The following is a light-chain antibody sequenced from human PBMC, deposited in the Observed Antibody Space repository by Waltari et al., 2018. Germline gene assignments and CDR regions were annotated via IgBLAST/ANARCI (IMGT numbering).Light chain of an antibody. Sequence: DIQMTQSPSSLFASVGDRVTITFRASQRISNYLNWYQQVPGQAPKLLIYGASSLESGVPSRFSGRGFGTDFALTISSLQSEDFATYYCQQSYDIPHTFGQGTKLDIK. V-gene: IGKV1-39*01. J-gene: IGKJ2*01. CDR3: QQSYDIPHT. CDR2: GAS. CDR1: QRISNY.